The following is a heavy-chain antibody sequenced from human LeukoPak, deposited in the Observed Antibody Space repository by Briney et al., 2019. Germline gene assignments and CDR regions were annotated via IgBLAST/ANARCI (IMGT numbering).Heavy chain of an antibody. CDR2: IWYDGSNK. D-gene: IGHD5/OR15-5a*01. V-gene: IGHV3-33*01. CDR3: ARETSTPDAFDI. Sequence: PGGSLRLSCVASGFTFSSYGMHWVRQAPGKGLEWVAVIWYDGSNKYYADSVKGRFTTSRDNSKNTLYLQMNSLRAEDTAVYYCARETSTPDAFDIWGQGTMVTVSS. J-gene: IGHJ3*02. CDR1: GFTFSSYG.